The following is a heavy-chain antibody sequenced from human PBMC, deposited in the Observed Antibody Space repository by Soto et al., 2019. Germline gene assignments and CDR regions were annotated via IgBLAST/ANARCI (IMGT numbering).Heavy chain of an antibody. Sequence: QVQLVESGGGVVQPGRSLRLSCAASGLTFSSYGMHWVRQAPGKGLEWVAVIWYDGSNKYYADSVKGRFTISRDNSKNTLYLQMNSLRAEDTAVYYCARVAYCGGDCTSSGMDVWGQGTTVTVSS. CDR3: ARVAYCGGDCTSSGMDV. CDR1: GLTFSSYG. J-gene: IGHJ6*02. V-gene: IGHV3-33*01. D-gene: IGHD2-21*02. CDR2: IWYDGSNK.